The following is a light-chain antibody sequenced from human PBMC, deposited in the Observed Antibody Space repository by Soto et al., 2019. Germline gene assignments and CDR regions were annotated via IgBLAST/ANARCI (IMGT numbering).Light chain of an antibody. V-gene: IGLV1-44*01. CDR3: AACDDSLNGYV. CDR2: SNN. CDR1: SSNIGSNT. J-gene: IGLJ1*01. Sequence: QSALTQPPSASGTPGQRVTIFCSGSSSNIGSNTVNWYQQLPGTAPKLLIYSNNQRPSGVPDRFSGSKSGTSASLAISGLQSEDETDYYCAACDDSLNGYVFGTGTKVTVL.